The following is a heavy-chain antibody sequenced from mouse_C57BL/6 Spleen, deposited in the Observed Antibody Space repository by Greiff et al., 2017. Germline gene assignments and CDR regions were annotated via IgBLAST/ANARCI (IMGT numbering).Heavy chain of an antibody. Sequence: VQLQQSGAELVRPGASVTLSCKASGYTFTDYEMHWVKQTPVHGLEWIGAIDPETGGTAYNQKFKGKAILTADKSSSTAYMELRSLTSEDSAVYYCTRERNWEFAYWGQGTLVTVSA. J-gene: IGHJ3*01. V-gene: IGHV1-15*01. CDR2: IDPETGGT. CDR1: GYTFTDYE. D-gene: IGHD4-1*01. CDR3: TRERNWEFAY.